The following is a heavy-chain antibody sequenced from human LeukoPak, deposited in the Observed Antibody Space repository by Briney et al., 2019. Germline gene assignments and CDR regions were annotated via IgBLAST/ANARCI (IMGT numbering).Heavy chain of an antibody. J-gene: IGHJ4*02. CDR2: INPNSGGT. D-gene: IGHD6-13*01. CDR3: AGGIAAAGTGNDY. CDR1: GYTFTGYY. V-gene: IGHV1-2*04. Sequence: ASVKVSCKASGYTFTGYYMHWVRQAPGQGLEWMGWINPNSGGTNYAQKFQGWVTMTRDTSISTAYMELSRLRSEDTAVYYCAGGIAAAGTGNDYWGQGTLVTVSS.